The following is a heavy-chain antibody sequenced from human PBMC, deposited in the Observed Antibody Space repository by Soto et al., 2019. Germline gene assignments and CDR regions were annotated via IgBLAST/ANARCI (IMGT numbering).Heavy chain of an antibody. Sequence: SETLSLTCTVSGGSISSYYWSWIRQPPGKGLEWIGYIYYSGSTNYNPSLKSRVTISVDTSKNQFSLKLSSVTAADTAVYYCARGPYYGSGSIHFDYWGQGTLVTVSS. CDR1: GGSISSYY. J-gene: IGHJ4*02. V-gene: IGHV4-59*01. CDR2: IYYSGST. CDR3: ARGPYYGSGSIHFDY. D-gene: IGHD3-10*01.